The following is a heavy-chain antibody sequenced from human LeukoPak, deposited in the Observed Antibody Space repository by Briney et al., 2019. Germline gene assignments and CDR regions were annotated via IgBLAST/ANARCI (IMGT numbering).Heavy chain of an antibody. CDR2: INHSGST. V-gene: IGHV4-34*01. D-gene: IGHD2-21*02. Sequence: SETLSLTCAVYGGSFSGYYWSWIRQPPGKGLEWIGEINHSGSTNYNPSLKSRVTMSVDTSKNQFSLKLSSVTAADTAVYYCARDYCGGDCFDYWGQGTLVTVSS. CDR1: GGSFSGYY. J-gene: IGHJ4*02. CDR3: ARDYCGGDCFDY.